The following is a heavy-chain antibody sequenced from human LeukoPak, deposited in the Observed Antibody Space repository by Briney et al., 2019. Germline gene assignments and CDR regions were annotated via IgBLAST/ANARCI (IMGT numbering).Heavy chain of an antibody. CDR3: ARDEYSSSWFSSYYYGMDV. CDR1: GYTFTSYG. V-gene: IGHV1-18*01. CDR2: ISAYNGNT. J-gene: IGHJ6*02. Sequence: ASVKVSCKASGYTFTSYGISWVRQAPGQGLDWMGWISAYNGNTNYAQKLQGRVTMTTDTSTSTAYMELRSLRSDDTAVYYCARDEYSSSWFSSYYYGMDVWGQGTTVTVSS. D-gene: IGHD6-13*01.